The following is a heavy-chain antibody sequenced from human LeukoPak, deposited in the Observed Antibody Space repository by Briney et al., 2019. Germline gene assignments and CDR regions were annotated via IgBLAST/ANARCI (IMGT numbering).Heavy chain of an antibody. J-gene: IGHJ4*02. CDR1: GFTFSSYG. CDR3: ARDQGKAPGPYGDLGY. V-gene: IGHV3-30*03. CDR2: ISYDGSNK. D-gene: IGHD4-17*01. Sequence: GRSLRLSCAASGFTFSSYGMHWVRQAPGKGLEWVAVISYDGSNKYYADSVKGRFTISRDNSKNTLYLQMNSLRAEDTAVYYCARDQGKAPGPYGDLGYWGQGTLVTVSS.